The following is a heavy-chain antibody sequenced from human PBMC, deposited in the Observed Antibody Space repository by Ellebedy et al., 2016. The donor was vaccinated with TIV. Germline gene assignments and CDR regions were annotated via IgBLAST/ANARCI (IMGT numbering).Heavy chain of an antibody. CDR2: IIPIFGTA. CDR1: GYTFTSYG. Sequence: AASVKVSCKASGYTFTSYGISWVRQAPGQGLEWMGGIIPIFGTANYAQKFQGRVTITADESTSTAYMELSSLRSEDTAVYYCARDLFEPYCSGGSCYLRGWFDPWGQGTLVTVSS. D-gene: IGHD2-15*01. CDR3: ARDLFEPYCSGGSCYLRGWFDP. V-gene: IGHV1-69*13. J-gene: IGHJ5*02.